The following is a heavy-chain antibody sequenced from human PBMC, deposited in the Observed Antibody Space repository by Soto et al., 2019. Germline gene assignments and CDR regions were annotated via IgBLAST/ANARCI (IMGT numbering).Heavy chain of an antibody. CDR3: AKELGEYCTGGSCYYFDS. D-gene: IGHD2-15*01. Sequence: PGGSLRLSCAASGFTFSTYGMHWVRQAPGKGLEWVAVISYDGSNKYYADSVKGRFTISRDNSKNTLFLQMISLRAEDTAVYYCAKELGEYCTGGSCYYFDSWGQGILVTVSS. CDR1: GFTFSTYG. V-gene: IGHV3-30*18. CDR2: ISYDGSNK. J-gene: IGHJ4*02.